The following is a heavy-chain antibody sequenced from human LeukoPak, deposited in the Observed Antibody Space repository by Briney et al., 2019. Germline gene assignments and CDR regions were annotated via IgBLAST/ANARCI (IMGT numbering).Heavy chain of an antibody. V-gene: IGHV3-21*01. CDR2: ISSSSSYI. Sequence: PGGSLRLSCAASGFTFSSYEMNWVRQAPGKGLEWVSSISSSSSYIYYADSVKGRFTISRDNAKNSLYLQMNSLRAEDTAVYYCARMSVSSGYYHDYWGQGTLVTVSS. D-gene: IGHD3-22*01. CDR3: ARMSVSSGYYHDY. CDR1: GFTFSSYE. J-gene: IGHJ4*02.